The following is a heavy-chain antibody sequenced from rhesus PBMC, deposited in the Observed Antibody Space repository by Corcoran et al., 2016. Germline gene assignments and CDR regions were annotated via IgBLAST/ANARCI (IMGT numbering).Heavy chain of an antibody. V-gene: IGHV4-160*01. J-gene: IGHJ6*01. CDR3: ARGSNLSGLDF. Sequence: QLQESGPGLVKPSETLSLTCAVSGGSISSNFWGWIRQPPGKGLEWIGRISGSDGTTAYSPSLKSLVTISIDTSKTQFSLKVNSVTAADTAVYYCARGSNLSGLDFWGQGVAVTVSS. CDR2: ISGSDGTT. CDR1: GGSISSNF. D-gene: IGHD4-23*01.